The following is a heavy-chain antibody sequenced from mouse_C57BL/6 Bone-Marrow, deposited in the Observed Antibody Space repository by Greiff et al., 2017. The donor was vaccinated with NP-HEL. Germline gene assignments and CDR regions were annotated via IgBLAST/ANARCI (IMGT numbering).Heavy chain of an antibody. Sequence: VNVVESGPGLVQPSQSLSITCTVSGFSLTSYGVHWVRQPPGKGLEWLGVIWSGGSTDYNAAFISRLSISKDNSKSQVFFKMNSLQADDTAIYYCAKTEDYDYDGVYAMDYWGQGTSVTVSS. V-gene: IGHV2-4*01. CDR1: GFSLTSYG. D-gene: IGHD2-4*01. CDR2: IWSGGST. J-gene: IGHJ4*01. CDR3: AKTEDYDYDGVYAMDY.